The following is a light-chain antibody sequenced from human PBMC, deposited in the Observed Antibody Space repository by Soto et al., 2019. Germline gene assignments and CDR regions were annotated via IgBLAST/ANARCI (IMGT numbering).Light chain of an antibody. Sequence: QSALTQPASVSGSPGQSITISCTGTSSDVGGYNYVSRYQQHPGKAPKLMIYDVSNRPSGVSNRFSGSKSGNTASLTISGLQAEDEADYYCSSYTSSSTDVFGTGTKLTVL. J-gene: IGLJ1*01. CDR3: SSYTSSSTDV. V-gene: IGLV2-14*01. CDR1: SSDVGGYNY. CDR2: DVS.